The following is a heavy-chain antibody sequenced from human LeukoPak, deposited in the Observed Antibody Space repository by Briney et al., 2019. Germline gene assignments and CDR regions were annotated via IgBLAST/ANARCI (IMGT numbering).Heavy chain of an antibody. Sequence: KSSETLSLTCAVYGGSFSGYYWSWIRQPPGKGLEWIGEINHDGSTNCNPSLMSRVTISVDTSKNQFSLKLSSVTAADTAVYYCARGPTSYFDLWGRGTLVTVSS. V-gene: IGHV4-34*01. J-gene: IGHJ2*01. CDR3: ARGPTSYFDL. CDR2: INHDGST. CDR1: GGSFSGYY.